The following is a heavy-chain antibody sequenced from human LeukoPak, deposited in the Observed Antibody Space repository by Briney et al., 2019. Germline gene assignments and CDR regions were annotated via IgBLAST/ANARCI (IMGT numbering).Heavy chain of an antibody. CDR3: ARIEAVTRGYNHAYYFDY. V-gene: IGHV4-38-2*02. CDR1: TYSISSGYY. CDR2: IYHNGNT. Sequence: SETLSLTCTVSTYSISSGYYWGWIRQPPGKGLEWIGNIYHNGNTYYNPSLKSRVTISVDTSKKQFSLKLRTATAADTAVYYCARIEAVTRGYNHAYYFDYWGQGTMVTVSS. D-gene: IGHD5-18*01. J-gene: IGHJ4*03.